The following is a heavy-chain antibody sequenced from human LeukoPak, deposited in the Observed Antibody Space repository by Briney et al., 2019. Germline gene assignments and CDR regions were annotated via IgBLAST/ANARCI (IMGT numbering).Heavy chain of an antibody. CDR3: AKDLSSYHQDSRIPDY. J-gene: IGHJ4*02. Sequence: GGSLRLSCAASGFTFSRYWMTWVRQAPGKGLEWVANIKQNGGDKYYAASVSGRFTTSRDTAKHSLYMQMTSMSAADTVVYYSAKDLSSYHQDSRIPDYGSEETLVTVP. CDR1: GFTFSRYW. CDR2: IKQNGGDK. D-gene: IGHD3-22*01. V-gene: IGHV3-7*01.